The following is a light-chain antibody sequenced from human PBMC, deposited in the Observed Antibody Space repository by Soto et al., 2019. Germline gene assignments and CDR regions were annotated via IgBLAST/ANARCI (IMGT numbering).Light chain of an antibody. V-gene: IGLV2-11*01. J-gene: IGLJ2*01. Sequence: QSVLTQPRSVSGSPGQSVTISCTGTSSDVGGYNYVSWYQQHPGKAPILMIYDVTKRPSGVPDHFSGSKSGNTASLTISGLQAEDEADYYCFSYTGSSRVVFGGGTKVTVL. CDR1: SSDVGGYNY. CDR3: FSYTGSSRVV. CDR2: DVT.